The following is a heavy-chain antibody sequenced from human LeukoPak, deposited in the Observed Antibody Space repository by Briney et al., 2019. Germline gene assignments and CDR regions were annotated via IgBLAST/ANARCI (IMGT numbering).Heavy chain of an antibody. J-gene: IGHJ4*02. Sequence: WVRQAPGKGLEWVSSISNSGGSTYYADSVKGRFTISRDNSKNTLYLQMNGLRAEDTAVYYCAKEGFDSWGQGTLVTVSS. CDR2: ISNSGGST. CDR3: AKEGFDS. V-gene: IGHV3-23*01.